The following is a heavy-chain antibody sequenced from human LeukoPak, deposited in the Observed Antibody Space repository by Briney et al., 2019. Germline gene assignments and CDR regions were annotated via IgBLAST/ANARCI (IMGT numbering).Heavy chain of an antibody. CDR1: GGSVSGYY. D-gene: IGHD2-2*02. J-gene: IGHJ4*02. CDR3: ARIPLYFLQPFDY. Sequence: SETLSLTCAVYGGSVSGYYWSWIRQPPGKGLEWIGEISHRGRTHYNPSLKGRVTMSVDTSKNQFALEVDSVTAADTAVYYCARIPLYFLQPFDYWGQGILVTVSS. V-gene: IGHV4-34*01. CDR2: ISHRGRT.